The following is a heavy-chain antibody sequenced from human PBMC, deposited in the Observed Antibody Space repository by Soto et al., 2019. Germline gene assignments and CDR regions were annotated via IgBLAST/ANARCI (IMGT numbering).Heavy chain of an antibody. CDR2: FDPEDGET. CDR3: ASRSGQLPYYFDY. D-gene: IGHD6-6*01. CDR1: GYTLTELS. Sequence: GASVKVSCKVSGYTLTELSMHWVRQAPGKGLEWMGGFDPEDGETIYAQKFQGRVTMTEDTSTDTAYMELSSLRSDDMAVYFCASRSGQLPYYFDYWGQGTQVTVSS. V-gene: IGHV1-24*01. J-gene: IGHJ4*02.